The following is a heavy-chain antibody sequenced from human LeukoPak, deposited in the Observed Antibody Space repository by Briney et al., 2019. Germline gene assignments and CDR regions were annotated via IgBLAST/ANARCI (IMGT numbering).Heavy chain of an antibody. CDR2: ISGDGGST. CDR1: GFSFSSYA. J-gene: IGHJ4*02. D-gene: IGHD6-19*01. Sequence: GGSLRLSCAASGFSFSSYAMSWVRQAPGKGLEWVSAISGDGGSTYYADSVRGRFTISRDNSRNTLYLQMNSLRADDTAVYYCAIPTGVVVPGPDSWGQGILVTVSS. V-gene: IGHV3-23*01. CDR3: AIPTGVVVPGPDS.